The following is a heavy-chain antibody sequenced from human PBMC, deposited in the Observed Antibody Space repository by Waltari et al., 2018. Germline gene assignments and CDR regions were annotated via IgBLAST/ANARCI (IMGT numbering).Heavy chain of an antibody. D-gene: IGHD6-13*01. CDR2: INHSGST. CDR1: GGSFSGYY. J-gene: IGHJ4*02. Sequence: QVQLQQWGAGLLKPSETLSLTCAVYGGSFSGYYWSWIRQPPGKGLEWIGEINHSGSTNYNPSLRSRVTTSVDTSKNQFSLKLSSVTAADTAVYYCARGFIAAAGHGDFDYWGQGTLVTVSS. CDR3: ARGFIAAAGHGDFDY. V-gene: IGHV4-34*01.